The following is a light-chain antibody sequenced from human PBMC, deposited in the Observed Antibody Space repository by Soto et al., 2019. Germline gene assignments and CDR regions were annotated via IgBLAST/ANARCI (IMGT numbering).Light chain of an antibody. J-gene: IGKJ1*01. CDR1: QSIASR. CDR3: KQTDTIPRT. Sequence: DIQMTQSPSSLSASVGDRVTITCRASQSIASRLNWYQQKPGSAPKLLIYGASTLESGVPSRFSGRGSGTDFTLTVSSMQVEDFATYYGKQTDTIPRTFGQATKVDVK. V-gene: IGKV1-39*01. CDR2: GAS.